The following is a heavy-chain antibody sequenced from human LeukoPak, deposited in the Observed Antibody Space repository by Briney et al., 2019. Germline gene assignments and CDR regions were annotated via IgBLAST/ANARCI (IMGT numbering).Heavy chain of an antibody. D-gene: IGHD3-22*01. CDR2: IYTSGST. V-gene: IGHV4-61*02. Sequence: SQTLSLTCTVSGGSISSGSYYWSWIRQPAGKGLEWIGRIYTSGSTNYNPSLKSRVTISVDTSKNQFSLTLSSVTAADTAVYYCARLIVEVNWFDPWGQGTLVTVPS. J-gene: IGHJ5*02. CDR3: ARLIVEVNWFDP. CDR1: GGSISSGSYY.